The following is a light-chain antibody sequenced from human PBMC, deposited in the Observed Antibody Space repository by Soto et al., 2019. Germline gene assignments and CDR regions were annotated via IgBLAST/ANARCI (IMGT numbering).Light chain of an antibody. CDR1: QGISNY. CDR3: QKYNCAPWT. CDR2: AAS. Sequence: DIQMTQSPSSLSASVGDRVTITCRASQGISNYLAWYQQKPGKVPKLLIYAASTLQSGVPSRFSGSGSRTYFTLTISSLQPEYVASYYCQKYNCAPWTFGQGTKVEIK. V-gene: IGKV1-27*01. J-gene: IGKJ1*01.